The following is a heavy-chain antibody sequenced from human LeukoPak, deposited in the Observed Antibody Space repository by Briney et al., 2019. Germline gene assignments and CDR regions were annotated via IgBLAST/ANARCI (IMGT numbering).Heavy chain of an antibody. J-gene: IGHJ4*02. D-gene: IGHD3-3*01. CDR1: GYTFTSYD. CDR3: ARGPGGYDFWSGYYQKKDFDY. Sequence: ASVKVSCKASGYTFTSYDINWVRQATGQGLEWMGWMNPNSGNTGYAQKFQGRVTMTRNTSISTAYMELSSLRSEDTAVYYCARGPGGYDFWSGYYQKKDFDYWGQGTLVTVSS. V-gene: IGHV1-8*01. CDR2: MNPNSGNT.